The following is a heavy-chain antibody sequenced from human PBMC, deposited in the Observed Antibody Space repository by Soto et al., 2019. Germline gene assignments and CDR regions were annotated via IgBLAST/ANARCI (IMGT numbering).Heavy chain of an antibody. CDR3: AREGVRPYNWFDP. D-gene: IGHD1-1*01. CDR2: ISYDGSNK. Sequence: QVQLVESGGGVVQPGRSLRLSCAASGFTFSSYGMHWVRQAPGKGLEWVAVISYDGSNKYYADSVKGRFTISRDNSKNTLYLQMNSLRAEDTAVYYCAREGVRPYNWFDPWGQGTLVTVSS. V-gene: IGHV3-30*03. J-gene: IGHJ5*02. CDR1: GFTFSSYG.